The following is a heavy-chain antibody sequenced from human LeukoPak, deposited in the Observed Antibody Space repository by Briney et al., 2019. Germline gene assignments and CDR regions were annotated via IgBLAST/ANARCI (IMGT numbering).Heavy chain of an antibody. CDR2: IYSSGTT. J-gene: IGHJ1*01. Sequence: PSETLSLICTVSGGSTSSGRYYWSWIRQPAGKGLEWIGRIYSSGTTNYNPSLKSRVTISVDTSQNQFSLKLSSVTAADTAVYYCARVEFFGEYYYDYWFQHWGQGTLVTVSS. V-gene: IGHV4-61*02. CDR1: GGSTSSGRYY. CDR3: ARVEFFGEYYYDYWFQH. D-gene: IGHD3-22*01.